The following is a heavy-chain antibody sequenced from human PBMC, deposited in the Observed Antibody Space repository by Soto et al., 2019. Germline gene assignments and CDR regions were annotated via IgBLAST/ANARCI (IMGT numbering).Heavy chain of an antibody. CDR1: GGTFSSYA. CDR3: ASLVGYCSGGSCYRLFDY. V-gene: IGHV1-69*12. Sequence: QVQLVQSGAEVKKPGSSVKVSCKASGGTFSSYAISWVRQAPGQGLEWMGGIIPIFGTANYAQKFQGRVTITADESTSTAYMELSSLRSEDMAVYYCASLVGYCSGGSCYRLFDYWGQGTLVTVSS. J-gene: IGHJ4*02. CDR2: IIPIFGTA. D-gene: IGHD2-15*01.